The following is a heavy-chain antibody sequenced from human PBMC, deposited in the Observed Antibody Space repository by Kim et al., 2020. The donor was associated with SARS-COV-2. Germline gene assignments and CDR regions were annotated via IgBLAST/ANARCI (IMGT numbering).Heavy chain of an antibody. CDR1: GFTFSSYA. CDR2: ISYDGSNK. Sequence: GGSLRLSCAASGFTFSSYAMHWVRQAPGKGLEWVAVISYDGSNKYYADSVKDRFTISRDNSKNTLYLQLNSLSAEDTAVYYCARFYSGIRRSYGMDVWGQGTTVTVSS. D-gene: IGHD6-13*01. V-gene: IGHV3-30*04. J-gene: IGHJ6*02. CDR3: ARFYSGIRRSYGMDV.